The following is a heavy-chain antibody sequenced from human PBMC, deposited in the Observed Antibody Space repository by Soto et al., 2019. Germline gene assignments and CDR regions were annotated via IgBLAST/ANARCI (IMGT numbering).Heavy chain of an antibody. Sequence: QVQLQESGPGLVKPSETLSLTCTVSGGSMSSYYWTWLRQSPGRGLEWIGYISYSGSTYYNTSLNSRVTISADTSKNQFSLRMNSMIAADTAVYYCARADPDASVGYWGQGTLVTVSS. CDR2: ISYSGST. V-gene: IGHV4-59*01. J-gene: IGHJ4*02. CDR1: GGSMSSYY. D-gene: IGHD2-15*01. CDR3: ARADPDASVGY.